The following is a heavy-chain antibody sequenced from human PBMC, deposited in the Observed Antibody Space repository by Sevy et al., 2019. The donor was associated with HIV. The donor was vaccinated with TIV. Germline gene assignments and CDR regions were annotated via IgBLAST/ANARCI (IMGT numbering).Heavy chain of an antibody. V-gene: IGHV3-30*02. Sequence: GGSLRLSCAASGFTFSNHAMHWVRQSPGKGLEWVAFIRSDGSHEYYADSVKGRFTISRDNSKNTVYLQMSSLRPEDTAVYYCARDRKVLLVVYAIPFDVFDIWGQGTTVTVSS. CDR1: GFTFSNHA. CDR3: ARDRKVLLVVYAIPFDVFDI. CDR2: IRSDGSHE. D-gene: IGHD2-8*02. J-gene: IGHJ3*02.